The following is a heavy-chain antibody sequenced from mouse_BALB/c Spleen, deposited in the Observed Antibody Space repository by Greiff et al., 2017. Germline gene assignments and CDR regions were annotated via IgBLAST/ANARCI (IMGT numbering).Heavy chain of an antibody. CDR3: ARADGNYYFDY. J-gene: IGHJ2*01. CDR1: GFTFSDYY. CDR2: ISDGGSYT. D-gene: IGHD2-1*01. Sequence: EVQRVESGGGLVKPGGSLKLSCAASGFTFSDYYMYWVRQTPEKRLEWVATISDGGSYTYYPDSVKGRFTISRDNAKNNLYLQMSSLKSEDTAMYYCARADGNYYFDYWGQGTTLTVSS. V-gene: IGHV5-4*02.